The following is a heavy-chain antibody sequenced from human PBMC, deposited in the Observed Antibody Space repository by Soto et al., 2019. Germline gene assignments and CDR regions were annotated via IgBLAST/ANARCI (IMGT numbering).Heavy chain of an antibody. CDR2: IYHSGST. CDR1: GGSISSSNW. CDR3: ARVYMVRGVMRWFDP. J-gene: IGHJ5*02. D-gene: IGHD3-10*01. Sequence: QVQLQESGPGLVKPSGTLSLTCAVSGGSISSSNWWSWVRQPPGKGLEWIGEIYHSGSTNYNPSLNSRVTISVDTSKNQFSLKLSSVTAAATAVYYCARVYMVRGVMRWFDPWGQGTLVTVSS. V-gene: IGHV4-4*02.